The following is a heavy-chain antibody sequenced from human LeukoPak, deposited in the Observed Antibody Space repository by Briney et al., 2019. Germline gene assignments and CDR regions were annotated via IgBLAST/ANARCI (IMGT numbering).Heavy chain of an antibody. CDR1: GFTFSSYS. D-gene: IGHD3-22*01. V-gene: IGHV3-48*01. J-gene: IGHJ4*02. Sequence: GGSLRLSCAASGFTFSSYSMNWVRQAPGKGLEWVSYINTGSSTIYYADSVKGRFTISRDNAKNSLYLQMNSLRAEDTAVYYCARALLYYDSSDYAVGVYFDSWGQGTLVTVSS. CDR2: INTGSSTI. CDR3: ARALLYYDSSDYAVGVYFDS.